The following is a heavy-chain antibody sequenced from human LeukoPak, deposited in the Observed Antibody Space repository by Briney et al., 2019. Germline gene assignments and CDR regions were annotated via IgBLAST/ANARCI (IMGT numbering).Heavy chain of an antibody. CDR1: GGSVSRGGDY. V-gene: IGHV4-31*03. J-gene: IGHJ6*02. CDR3: ASRTPNLGDSGAGSSYYYYYGVDV. Sequence: SKTPSLTCTVSGGSVSRGGDYWTWIRQHPGEGLEWIVYMFYGGGTYYNPSLKSRVTMSVDTSKNQFSLTLTSVTAADTAVYYCASRTPNLGDSGAGSSYYYYYGVDVWGQGTSVTVSS. D-gene: IGHD3-10*01. CDR2: MFYGGGT.